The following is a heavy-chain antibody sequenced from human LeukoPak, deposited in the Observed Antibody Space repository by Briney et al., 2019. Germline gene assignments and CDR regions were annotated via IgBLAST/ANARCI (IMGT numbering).Heavy chain of an antibody. V-gene: IGHV3-23*01. Sequence: PGGSLRLSCAASGFTFSGYAMSWVRQAPGKGLEWVSAISGSGGSTYYADSVKGWFTISRDNSKNTLYLQMNSLRAEDTAVYYCAKDDDYGDLYFDYWGQGTLVTVSS. J-gene: IGHJ4*02. CDR1: GFTFSGYA. CDR2: ISGSGGST. D-gene: IGHD4-17*01. CDR3: AKDDDYGDLYFDY.